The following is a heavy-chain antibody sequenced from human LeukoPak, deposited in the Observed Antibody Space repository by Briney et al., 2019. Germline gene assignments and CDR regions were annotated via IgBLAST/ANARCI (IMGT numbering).Heavy chain of an antibody. Sequence: GGSLRLSCAASGFTFNSYWMSWVRKAPGKGLEWVANIKQDGSEKYYVDSVKGRFTISRDNSKNSLYLEMNSLRTDDTAFYYCAKGIAVAGFHFDYWGHGTLVIVSS. CDR1: GFTFNSYW. D-gene: IGHD6-19*01. J-gene: IGHJ4*01. CDR3: AKGIAVAGFHFDY. CDR2: IKQDGSEK. V-gene: IGHV3-7*03.